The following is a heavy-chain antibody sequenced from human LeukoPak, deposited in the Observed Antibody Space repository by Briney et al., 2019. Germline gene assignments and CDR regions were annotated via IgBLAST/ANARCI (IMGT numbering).Heavy chain of an antibody. CDR2: MNPNSGNT. V-gene: IGHV1-8*01. J-gene: IGHJ6*03. Sequence: VSVKVSCKASGYTFTSYDINWVRQATGQGLEWMGWMNPNSGNTGYAQKFQGRVTMTRNTSISTAYMELSSLRSEDTAVYYCARGRYSDYYYYYMDVWGKGTTVTVSS. CDR1: GYTFTSYD. CDR3: ARGRYSDYYYYYMDV. D-gene: IGHD5-18*01.